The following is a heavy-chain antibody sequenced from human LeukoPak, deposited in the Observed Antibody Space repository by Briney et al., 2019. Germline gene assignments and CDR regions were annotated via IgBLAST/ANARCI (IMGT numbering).Heavy chain of an antibody. J-gene: IGHJ4*02. D-gene: IGHD3-10*01. CDR1: GFTFSSYW. CDR2: INQDGSET. Sequence: GGSLRLSCAASGFTFSSYWMSWVRQAPGKGLEWVGNINQDGSETYYVDCVRGRYTISRDNAKNSLYLLMNSLRAEDTAVYYCARERASGSYYKAPPFDLWGQGTLVTVSS. V-gene: IGHV3-7*01. CDR3: ARERASGSYYKAPPFDL.